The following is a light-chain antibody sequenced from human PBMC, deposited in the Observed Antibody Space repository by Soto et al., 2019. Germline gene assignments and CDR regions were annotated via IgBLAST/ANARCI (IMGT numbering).Light chain of an antibody. CDR1: SSDVGGYNY. V-gene: IGLV2-8*01. CDR3: SSYAGSNNLV. CDR2: EVS. J-gene: IGLJ1*01. Sequence: QSALTQPPSASGSPGQSVTISCTGTSSDVGGYNYVSWYQQHPGKAPNLMIYEVSKRPSGVPDRFSGSKSGNTASLTVSGLPAEDEADYYCSSYAGSNNLVFGTGTKLTVL.